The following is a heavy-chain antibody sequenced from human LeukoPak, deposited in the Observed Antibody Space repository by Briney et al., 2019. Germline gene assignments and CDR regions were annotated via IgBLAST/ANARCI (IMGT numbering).Heavy chain of an antibody. CDR1: GFTFSSYS. CDR2: INHSGST. D-gene: IGHD3-3*01. J-gene: IGHJ4*02. Sequence: GSLRLSCAASGFTFSSYSMNWVRQPPGKGLEWIGEINHSGSTNYNPSLKSRVTISVDTSKNQFSLKLSSVTAADTAVYYCARGRSGFRIDYWGQGTLVTVSS. CDR3: ARGRSGFRIDY. V-gene: IGHV4-34*01.